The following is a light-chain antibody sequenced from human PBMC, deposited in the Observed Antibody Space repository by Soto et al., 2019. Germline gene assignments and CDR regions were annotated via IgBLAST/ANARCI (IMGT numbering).Light chain of an antibody. CDR3: QQYHSYWT. CDR1: QSISSW. Sequence: DIQMTQSPSTLSASVGDRVIITCRASQSISSWLAWYQQKPGKVPNLLIYDASNLESGVPSRFSGSGSGTEFTLTISSLQPDDFATYYCQQYHSYWTFGQGTKVDIK. V-gene: IGKV1-5*01. J-gene: IGKJ1*01. CDR2: DAS.